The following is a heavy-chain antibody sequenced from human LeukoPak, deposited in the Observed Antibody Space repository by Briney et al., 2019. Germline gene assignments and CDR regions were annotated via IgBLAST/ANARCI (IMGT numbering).Heavy chain of an antibody. CDR2: INPSGGST. CDR1: GYTFTSYY. D-gene: IGHD6-6*01. CDR3: ARDLAARPWFDP. J-gene: IGHJ5*02. V-gene: IGHV1-46*01. Sequence: ASVKVSCKASGYTFTSYYMHWGRQAPGQGLEWMGIINPSGGSTSYAQKFQGRVTMTRDTSTSTVYMELSSLRSEDTAVYYCARDLAARPWFDPWGQGTLVTVSS.